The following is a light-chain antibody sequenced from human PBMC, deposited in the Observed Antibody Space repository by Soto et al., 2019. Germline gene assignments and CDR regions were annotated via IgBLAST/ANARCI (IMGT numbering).Light chain of an antibody. CDR1: NIGSKS. J-gene: IGLJ1*01. CDR2: YDS. CDR3: QVWDSGSDHAYV. V-gene: IGLV3-21*04. Sequence: SYELTQPPSVSVAPGKTARITCGGNNIGSKSVHWYQQKPGQAPVMVIYYDSDRPSGIPERFSGSNSGNTATLTISRVEAGDEADYFCQVWDSGSDHAYVFGTGTKVTVL.